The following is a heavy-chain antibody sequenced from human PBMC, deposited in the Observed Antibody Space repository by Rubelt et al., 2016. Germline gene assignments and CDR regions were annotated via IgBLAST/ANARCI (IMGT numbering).Heavy chain of an antibody. D-gene: IGHD1-26*01. CDR3: ARGSGATHYYYYGMDV. V-gene: IGHV4-4*02. Sequence: QVQLQESGPGLVKPSGTLSLSCAVSGGSISSSNWWSWVRQPPGKGLEWIGEIYHSGSTNYNPARNSRVTISVDTSKNQVSLKLSSVVAADTAVYYCARGSGATHYYYYGMDVWGQGTTVTVSS. CDR1: GGSISSSNW. CDR2: IYHSGST. J-gene: IGHJ6*02.